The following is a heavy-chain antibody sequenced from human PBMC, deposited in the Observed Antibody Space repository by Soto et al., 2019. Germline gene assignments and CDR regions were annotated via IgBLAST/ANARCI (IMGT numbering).Heavy chain of an antibody. CDR1: GFTFSSYA. V-gene: IGHV3-30-3*01. D-gene: IGHD6-13*01. CDR3: ARDRSIAAAANYYFDY. CDR2: ISYDGSNK. Sequence: GGSLRLSCAASGFTFSSYAMHWVRQAPGKGLEWVAVISYDGSNKYYADSVKGRFTISRDNSKNTLYLQMNSLRAEDTAVYYCARDRSIAAAANYYFDYWGQGTLVTVSS. J-gene: IGHJ4*02.